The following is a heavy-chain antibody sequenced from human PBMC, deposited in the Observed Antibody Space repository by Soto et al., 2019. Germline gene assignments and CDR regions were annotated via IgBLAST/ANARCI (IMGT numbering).Heavy chain of an antibody. Sequence: VSMKVSCKASGYTFTSYYTHWVRQAPGQGLEWMGIINPSGGSTSYAQKFKGRVTMTRDTSTSTVYMELSSLRSEDTAVYYCAFISGYSYYGMHXWGQGTTVTVS. CDR1: GYTFTSYY. CDR3: AFISGYSYYGMHX. J-gene: IGHJ6*02. CDR2: INPSGGST. D-gene: IGHD3-16*02. V-gene: IGHV1-46*03.